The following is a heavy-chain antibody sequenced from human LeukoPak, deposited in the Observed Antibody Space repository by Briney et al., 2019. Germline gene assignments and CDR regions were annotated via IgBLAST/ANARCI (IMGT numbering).Heavy chain of an antibody. J-gene: IGHJ3*02. CDR2: IYTSGST. CDR1: GGSFSGYY. Sequence: PSETLPLTCAVYGGSFSGYYWSWIRQPAGKGLEWIGCIYTSGSTNYNPSLKSRVTISVDTSKNQFSLMLSSVTAADTAVYYCARGGRYFDWFDAFDIWGQGTMVTVSS. CDR3: ARGGRYFDWFDAFDI. D-gene: IGHD3-9*01. V-gene: IGHV4-59*10.